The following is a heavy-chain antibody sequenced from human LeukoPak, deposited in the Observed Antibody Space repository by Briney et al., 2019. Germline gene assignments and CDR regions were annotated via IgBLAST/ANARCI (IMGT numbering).Heavy chain of an antibody. J-gene: IGHJ4*02. D-gene: IGHD6-6*01. V-gene: IGHV4-34*01. Sequence: SETLSLTCAVYGGSFSGYYWSWIRQPPGKGLEWIGEINHSGSTNYNPSLKSRVTISVDTSKNQFSLKLSSVTAADTAVYYCARSSSSSSGGRGDYWGQGTLVTVSS. CDR2: INHSGST. CDR3: ARSSSSSSGGRGDY. CDR1: GGSFSGYY.